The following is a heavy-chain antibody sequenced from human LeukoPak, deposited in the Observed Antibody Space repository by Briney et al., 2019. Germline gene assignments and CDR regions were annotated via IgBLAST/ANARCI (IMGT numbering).Heavy chain of an antibody. CDR1: GLTFSSYA. V-gene: IGHV3-30-3*01. Sequence: GRSLRLSCAASGLTFSSYAMHWVRQPPGKGLEWVAVISYDGSNKYYADSVKGRFTISRDNSKNTLYLQMNSLRAEDTAVYYCAREEGSTLDYWGQGTLVTVSS. CDR3: AREEGSTLDY. D-gene: IGHD6-13*01. CDR2: ISYDGSNK. J-gene: IGHJ4*02.